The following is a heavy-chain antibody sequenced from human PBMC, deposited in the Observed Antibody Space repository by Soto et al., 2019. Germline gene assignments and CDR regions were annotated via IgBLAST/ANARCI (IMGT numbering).Heavy chain of an antibody. D-gene: IGHD3-3*01. CDR2: ISWNSGSI. J-gene: IGHJ1*01. CDR1: GFTFDDYA. Sequence: EVQLVESGGGLVQPGGSLRLSCAASGFTFDDYAMHWVRQAPGKGLEWVSGISWNSGSIGYADSVKGRFTISRDNAKNSLYLQMNSLRAEDTALYYCAKGTSRGLRFLEWLEYFQHWGQGTLVTVSS. CDR3: AKGTSRGLRFLEWLEYFQH. V-gene: IGHV3-9*01.